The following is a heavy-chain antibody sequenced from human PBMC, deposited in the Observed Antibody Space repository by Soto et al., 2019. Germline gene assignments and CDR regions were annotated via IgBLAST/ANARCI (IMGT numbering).Heavy chain of an antibody. D-gene: IGHD6-19*01. CDR2: ISGSGGST. Sequence: GGSLRLSCAASGFTFSSYAMSWVRQDPGKGLEWVSAISGSGGSTYYADSVKGRFTISRDNSKNTLYLQMNSLRAEDTAVYYCAKFIIAVAGTRDAFDIWGQGTMVTVSS. CDR1: GFTFSSYA. CDR3: AKFIIAVAGTRDAFDI. J-gene: IGHJ3*02. V-gene: IGHV3-23*01.